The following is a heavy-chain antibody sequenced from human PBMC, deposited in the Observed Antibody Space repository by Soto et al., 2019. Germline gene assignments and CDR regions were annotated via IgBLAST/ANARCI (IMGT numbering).Heavy chain of an antibody. V-gene: IGHV3-7*01. CDR2: TKEDGSEI. Sequence: EVRLVESGGGLVQPGGSLRISCAVSGFSIASYWMSWVRQAPGKGLEWVATTKEDGSEIYYVDSVRGRFTISRDNAENSLYLQMNSLSAEDTAVYFCARDVGFDYVNWGQGTLVTVSS. CDR1: GFSIASYW. J-gene: IGHJ4*02. D-gene: IGHD3-16*01. CDR3: ARDVGFDYVN.